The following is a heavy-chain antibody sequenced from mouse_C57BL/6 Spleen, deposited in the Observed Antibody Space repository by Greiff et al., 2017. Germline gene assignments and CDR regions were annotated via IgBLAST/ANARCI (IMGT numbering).Heavy chain of an antibody. J-gene: IGHJ2*01. CDR2: INPSSGGT. D-gene: IGHD5-1*01. CDR1: GYAFTNYL. CDR3: ARGYFGVPYYFDY. V-gene: IGHV1-54*01. Sequence: VQLQQPGAELVRPGTSVKVSCKASGYAFTNYLLEWVKQRPGQGLEWIGVINPSSGGTNYNEQFKGKATLTADKSSSTAYMQLSSLTSEDSAVXFCARGYFGVPYYFDYWGQGTTLTVSS.